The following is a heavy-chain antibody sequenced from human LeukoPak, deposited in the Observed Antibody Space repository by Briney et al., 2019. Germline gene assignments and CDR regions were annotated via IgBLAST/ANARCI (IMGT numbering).Heavy chain of an antibody. CDR2: LYSDGNT. Sequence: GGSLRLSCAASGFTFSTYSMNWVRQAPGKGLEWVSFLYSDGNTKYADSVQGRFTISRDNSKNTLYLEMNSLSPDDTAVYYCARGVEPLAANTLAYWGQGTLVTVSS. CDR1: GFTFSTYS. D-gene: IGHD1-14*01. J-gene: IGHJ4*02. V-gene: IGHV3-53*01. CDR3: ARGVEPLAANTLAY.